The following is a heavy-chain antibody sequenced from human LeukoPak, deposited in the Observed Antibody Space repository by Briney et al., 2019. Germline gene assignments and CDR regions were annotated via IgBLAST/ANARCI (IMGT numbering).Heavy chain of an antibody. J-gene: IGHJ4*02. CDR1: GGSISSGGYY. V-gene: IGHV4-31*03. D-gene: IGHD4-17*01. CDR2: IYYSGST. CDR3: ARGDDYGDYAFGY. Sequence: PSETLSLTCTVSGGSISSGGYYWSWIRQHPGKGLEWIGYIYYSGSTYYNPSLKSRVTISVDTSKNQFSLKLSSVTAADTAVYYCARGDDYGDYAFGYWGQGTLVTVSS.